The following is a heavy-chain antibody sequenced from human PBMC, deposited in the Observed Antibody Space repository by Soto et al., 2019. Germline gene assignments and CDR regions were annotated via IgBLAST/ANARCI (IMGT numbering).Heavy chain of an antibody. D-gene: IGHD6-19*01. J-gene: IGHJ6*02. CDR3: AKDGSHLAVAGTSPASYFYGLAV. CDR2: VSYDGSIK. CDR1: GFTFSVYG. Sequence: GGSLRLSCAASGFTFSVYGMHWVRQAPGKGLEWVALVSYDGSIKYYADSVKGRFTISRDNSKNTLYLQMNSLRVEDTAVYYCAKDGSHLAVAGTSPASYFYGLAVWGQGTTVTVSS. V-gene: IGHV3-30*18.